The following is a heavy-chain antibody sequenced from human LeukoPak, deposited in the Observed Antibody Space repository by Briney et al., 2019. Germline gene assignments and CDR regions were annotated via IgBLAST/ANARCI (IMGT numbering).Heavy chain of an antibody. V-gene: IGHV3-21*03. CDR3: AREFGGYCSSSSCYLGFLDY. CDR2: IISSGSFI. D-gene: IGHD2-2*01. J-gene: IGHJ4*02. CDR1: GFTFSSYT. Sequence: GGSLRLSCAASGFTFSSYTMNWVRQAPGKGLEWVSSIISSGSFIYYADSVKGPFTISRDNAKNSLYLQINSLRAEDTAGYYCAREFGGYCSSSSCYLGFLDYWGQGTLVTVSS.